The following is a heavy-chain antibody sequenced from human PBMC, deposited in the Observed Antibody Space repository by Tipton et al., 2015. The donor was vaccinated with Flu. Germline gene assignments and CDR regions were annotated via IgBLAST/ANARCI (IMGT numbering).Heavy chain of an antibody. D-gene: IGHD1-26*01. J-gene: IGHJ5*02. CDR3: ARDPRGGSCT. Sequence: LSLTCAASGFTFSSYEMNWVRQAPGKGLEWISHISGGGTTIYYAASVKGRFTVSRDNTKKSLYLQMNSLRVDDTAVYFCARDPRGGSCTWGQGTLVTVSS. CDR2: ISGGGTTI. V-gene: IGHV3-48*03. CDR1: GFTFSSYE.